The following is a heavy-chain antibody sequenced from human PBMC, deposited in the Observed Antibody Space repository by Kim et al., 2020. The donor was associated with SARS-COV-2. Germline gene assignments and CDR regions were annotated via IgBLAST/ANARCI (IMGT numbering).Heavy chain of an antibody. Sequence: YNPTLKSRITISVDTSNNQFSLKLSSVTAADTAVYYCARGIAAAGSGFDIWGQGTMVTVSS. J-gene: IGHJ3*02. V-gene: IGHV4-34*01. CDR3: ARGIAAAGSGFDI. D-gene: IGHD6-13*01.